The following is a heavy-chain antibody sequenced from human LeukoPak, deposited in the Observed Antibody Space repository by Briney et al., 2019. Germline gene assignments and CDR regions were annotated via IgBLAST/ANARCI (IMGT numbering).Heavy chain of an antibody. CDR1: GFTFSSYS. J-gene: IGHJ5*02. D-gene: IGHD6-13*01. Sequence: GGSLRLSCAASGFTFSSYSMNWVRQAPGKGLEWVSSISSSSSYIYYADSVKGRFTISRDNAKNSLYLQMSSLRAEDTAVYYCARVGAAAELDPWGQGTLVTVSS. CDR2: ISSSSSYI. V-gene: IGHV3-21*01. CDR3: ARVGAAAELDP.